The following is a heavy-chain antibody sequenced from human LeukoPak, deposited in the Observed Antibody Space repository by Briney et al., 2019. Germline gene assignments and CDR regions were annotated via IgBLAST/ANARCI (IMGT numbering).Heavy chain of an antibody. V-gene: IGHV3-30*18. Sequence: GGSLRLSCAASGFTFSTYGMHWVRQAPGKGLEWVAVIFSDGSNQYYADSVKGRLTIPRDNSKNTLYLQMNNLRTEDTAVYYCAKEQGSLVPTCFFDSWGQGTLVTVSS. J-gene: IGHJ4*02. D-gene: IGHD4/OR15-4a*01. CDR2: IFSDGSNQ. CDR3: AKEQGSLVPTCFFDS. CDR1: GFTFSTYG.